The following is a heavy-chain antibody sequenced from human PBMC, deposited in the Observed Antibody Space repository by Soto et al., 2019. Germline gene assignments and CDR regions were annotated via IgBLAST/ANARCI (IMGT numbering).Heavy chain of an antibody. Sequence: PGESLRISCKGSGYSFTSYWIGGVRQMPGKGLEWMGTIYPGDSDTRYSPSFQGQVTISADKSISTAYLQWSSLKASDTAMYYCARRRAYGSGSYGGNWFDPWGQGTLVTVSS. V-gene: IGHV5-51*01. CDR2: IYPGDSDT. J-gene: IGHJ5*02. D-gene: IGHD3-10*01. CDR3: ARRRAYGSGSYGGNWFDP. CDR1: GYSFTSYW.